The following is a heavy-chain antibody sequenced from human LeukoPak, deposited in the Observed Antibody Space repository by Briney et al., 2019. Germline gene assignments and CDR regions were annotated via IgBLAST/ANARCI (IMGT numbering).Heavy chain of an antibody. J-gene: IGHJ4*02. CDR3: ARAGSEGAVAGNSEFDY. V-gene: IGHV4-61*01. D-gene: IGHD6-19*01. CDR2: IYYSGST. Sequence: SETLSLTCNVSGASVSSGSYYWSWIRQPPGKGLEWIGYIYYSGSTNYNPSLKSRVTISVDTSKNQFSLKLSSVTAADTAVYYCARAGSEGAVAGNSEFDYWGQGTLVTVSS. CDR1: GASVSSGSYY.